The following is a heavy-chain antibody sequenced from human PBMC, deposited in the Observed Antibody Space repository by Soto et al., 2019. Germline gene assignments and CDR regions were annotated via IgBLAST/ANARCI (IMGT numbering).Heavy chain of an antibody. V-gene: IGHV4-34*01. Sequence: QVQLQQWGAGLLKPSETLSLTCAVYGGSFSGYYWSWIRQPPGKGLEWIGEINHSGSTNYNPSLRSRVTISVDTSKNQFSLKLSSVTADDTAVYYCARDYYDSSGRPPIDYWGQGTLVTVSS. CDR3: ARDYYDSSGRPPIDY. D-gene: IGHD3-22*01. CDR1: GGSFSGYY. J-gene: IGHJ4*02. CDR2: INHSGST.